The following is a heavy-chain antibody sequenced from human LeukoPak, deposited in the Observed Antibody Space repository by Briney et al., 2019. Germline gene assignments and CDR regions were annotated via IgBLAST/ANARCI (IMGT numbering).Heavy chain of an antibody. CDR3: ARAAAGTPPSWYYYMDV. CDR2: IYSGGST. V-gene: IGHV3-66*02. D-gene: IGHD6-13*01. Sequence: GGSLRLSCAASGFTVSSNYMSCVRQAPGGGLEWGSVIYSGGSTYYADSVKGRFTISRDNSKNTLYLQMNSLRAEDTAVYYCARAAAGTPPSWYYYMDVWGKGTTVTVSS. J-gene: IGHJ6*03. CDR1: GFTVSSNY.